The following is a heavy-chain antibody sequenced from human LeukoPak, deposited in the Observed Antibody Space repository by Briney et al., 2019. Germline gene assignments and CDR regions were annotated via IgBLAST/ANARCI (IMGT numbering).Heavy chain of an antibody. CDR1: GGSFSSYA. CDR2: IIPLFGTS. V-gene: IGHV1-69*05. D-gene: IGHD4-17*01. J-gene: IGHJ4*02. Sequence: SVNVSCKASGGSFSSYAISWVRQGPGQGLEWMGRIIPLFGTSNYAQKFQGRVTITTDESTTTVYMELSGLRFDDTSIYYCVRDSVTSANYWGQGTQVAVSS. CDR3: VRDSVTSANY.